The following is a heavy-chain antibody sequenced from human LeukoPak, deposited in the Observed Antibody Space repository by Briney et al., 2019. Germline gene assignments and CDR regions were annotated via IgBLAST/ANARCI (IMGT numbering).Heavy chain of an antibody. J-gene: IGHJ4*02. V-gene: IGHV3-74*01. CDR3: ARDWTCTNGVCYIYDY. CDR2: INSDGSST. Sequence: GGSLRLSCAASGFTFSSYWMHWVRQAPGKGLVCVSRINSDGSSTSYADSVKGRFTISRDNAKNTLYLQMNSLRAEDTAVYYCARDWTCTNGVCYIYDYWGQGTLVTVSS. D-gene: IGHD2-8*01. CDR1: GFTFSSYW.